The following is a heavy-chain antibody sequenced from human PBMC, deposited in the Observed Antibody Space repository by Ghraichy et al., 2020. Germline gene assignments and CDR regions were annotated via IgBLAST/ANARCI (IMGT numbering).Heavy chain of an antibody. J-gene: IGHJ3*02. Sequence: GGSLRLSCAASGFTFSSYAMHWVRQAPGKGLEWVAVISYDGSNKYYADSVKGRFTISRDNSKNTLYLQMNSLRAEDTAVYYCAREDRGYTPVAAAFDIWGQGTMVTVSS. V-gene: IGHV3-30*04. CDR1: GFTFSSYA. CDR2: ISYDGSNK. CDR3: AREDRGYTPVAAAFDI. D-gene: IGHD3-16*02.